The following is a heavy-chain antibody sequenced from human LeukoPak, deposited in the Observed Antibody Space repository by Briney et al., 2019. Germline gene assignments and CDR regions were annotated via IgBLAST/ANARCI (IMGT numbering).Heavy chain of an antibody. J-gene: IGHJ4*02. CDR1: GGSISIITYY. V-gene: IGHV4-39*07. CDR3: ASRKLGNDY. CDR2: VYYTGST. D-gene: IGHD7-27*01. Sequence: TETLSLTCAVSGGSISIITYYWGWIRQPPGKGLEWIGSVYYTGSTYYNPSLKSRVTISVDTSKNHFSLRLSSVTAADTAVYYCASRKLGNDYWGQGTLVTVSS.